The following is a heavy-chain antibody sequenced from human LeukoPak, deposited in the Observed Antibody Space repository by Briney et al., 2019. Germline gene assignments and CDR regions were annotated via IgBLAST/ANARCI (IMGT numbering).Heavy chain of an antibody. D-gene: IGHD6-13*01. Sequence: SVKVSCKASGFTFTSSAVQWVRQARGQRLEWIGWIVVGSGNTNYAQKFQERVTITRDMSTSTAYMELSSLRSEDTAVYYCAAGYSGSPLPKGSDYWGQGTLVTVSS. CDR2: IVVGSGNT. V-gene: IGHV1-58*01. J-gene: IGHJ4*02. CDR1: GFTFTSSA. CDR3: AAGYSGSPLPKGSDY.